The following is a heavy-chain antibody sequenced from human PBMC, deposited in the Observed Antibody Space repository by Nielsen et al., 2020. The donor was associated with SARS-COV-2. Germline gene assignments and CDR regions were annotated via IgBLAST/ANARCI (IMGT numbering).Heavy chain of an antibody. V-gene: IGHV3-48*02. D-gene: IGHD4-17*01. J-gene: IGHJ4*02. CDR1: GFTFDDYS. Sequence: GESLKISCAASGFTFDDYSMNWVRQAPGKGLEWVSYISSSSSTIYYADSVKGRFTISRDNAKNSLYLQMNSLRDEDTAVYYCAPRPLHGGDYPGYWGQGTLVTVSS. CDR3: APRPLHGGDYPGY. CDR2: ISSSSSTI.